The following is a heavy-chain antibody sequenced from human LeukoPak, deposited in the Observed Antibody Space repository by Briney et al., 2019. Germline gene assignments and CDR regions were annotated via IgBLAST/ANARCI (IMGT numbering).Heavy chain of an antibody. D-gene: IGHD6-13*01. CDR3: ARGGAAYHFDY. CDR2: IYSGGST. J-gene: IGHJ4*02. CDR1: GFTVSSNY. Sequence: GGSLRLSCAASGFTVSSNYLSWVRQAPGKGLEWVSVIYSGGSTYYADSVKGRFTISRGSSKNTLYLQMNSLRAEDTAVYYCARGGAAYHFDYWGQGTLVTVSS. V-gene: IGHV3-53*01.